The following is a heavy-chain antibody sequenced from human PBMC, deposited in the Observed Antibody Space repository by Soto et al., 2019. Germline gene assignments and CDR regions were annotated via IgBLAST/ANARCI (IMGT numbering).Heavy chain of an antibody. CDR1: GFTFSSYS. CDR3: ARADSPYCTNGVCYSDYYYGMDV. D-gene: IGHD2-8*01. V-gene: IGHV3-21*01. Sequence: EVQLVESGGGLVKPGGSLRLSCAASGFTFSSYSMNWVRQAPGKGLEWVSSISSSSSYIYYADSVKGRFTISRDNAKNSLDLQMNSLRAEDTAVYYCARADSPYCTNGVCYSDYYYGMDVWGQGTTVTVSS. CDR2: ISSSSSYI. J-gene: IGHJ6*02.